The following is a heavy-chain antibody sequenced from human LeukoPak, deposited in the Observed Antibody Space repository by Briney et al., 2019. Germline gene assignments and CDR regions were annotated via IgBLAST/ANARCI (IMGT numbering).Heavy chain of an antibody. D-gene: IGHD2-8*01. CDR2: INPNSGGT. J-gene: IGHJ6*03. V-gene: IGHV1-18*01. CDR1: GGTFSSYA. CDR3: ARLCTNGVCYWRDYYYMDV. Sequence: ASVKVSCKASGGTFSSYAISWVRQAPGQGLEWMGWINPNSGGTNYAQKFQGRVTMTTDTSTSTAYMELRSLRSDDTAVYYCARLCTNGVCYWRDYYYMDVWGKGTTVTVSS.